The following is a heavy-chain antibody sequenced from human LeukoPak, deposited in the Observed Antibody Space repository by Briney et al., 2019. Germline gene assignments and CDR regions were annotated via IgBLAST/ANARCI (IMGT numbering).Heavy chain of an antibody. CDR2: INHSGST. D-gene: IGHD7-27*01. V-gene: IGHV4-34*01. CDR3: ARHVGRWGFDY. Sequence: SETLSLTCAVYGGSFSGYYWSWIRQPPGKGLEWIGEINHSGSTNYNPSLKSRVTISVDTSKNQFSLKLSSVTAADTAVYYCARHVGRWGFDYLGQGTLVTVSS. J-gene: IGHJ4*02. CDR1: GGSFSGYY.